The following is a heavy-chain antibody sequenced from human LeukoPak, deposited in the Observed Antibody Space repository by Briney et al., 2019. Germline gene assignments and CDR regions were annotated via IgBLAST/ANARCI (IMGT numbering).Heavy chain of an antibody. CDR1: GGSFSGYY. CDR3: ARGRDRWLLQYFDY. CDR2: INHSGST. V-gene: IGHV4-34*01. J-gene: IGHJ4*02. Sequence: SETLSLTCAVYGGSFSGYYWSWIRQPPGKGLEWIGEINHSGSTNYNPSLKSRVTISVDTSKNQFSLKLSSVTAADTAVYYCARGRDRWLLQYFDYWGQGTLVTVPS. D-gene: IGHD3-22*01.